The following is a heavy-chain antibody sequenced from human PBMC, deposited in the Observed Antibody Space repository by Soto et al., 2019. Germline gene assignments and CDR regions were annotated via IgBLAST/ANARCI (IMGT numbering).Heavy chain of an antibody. J-gene: IGHJ3*02. CDR3: ATVRWELQDAFDI. CDR2: IYHSGMT. D-gene: IGHD1-26*01. CDR1: GGSISTGGYY. Sequence: QVQLQESGPGLVKPSQTLSLTCTVSGGSISTGGYYWGWIRQHPGRGLEWIGYIYHSGMTFSNPSLQSRVAKSIDTTKKKFSMKLSSVTAADTAVYYCATVRWELQDAFDIWGQGTMVSVSS. V-gene: IGHV4-31*03.